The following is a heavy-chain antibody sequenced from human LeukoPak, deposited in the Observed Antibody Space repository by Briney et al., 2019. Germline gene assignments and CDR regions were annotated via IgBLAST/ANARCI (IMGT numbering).Heavy chain of an antibody. CDR1: GFTFSSYS. CDR3: AKAPPQSDYYDSSGYFFDY. D-gene: IGHD3-22*01. J-gene: IGHJ4*02. V-gene: IGHV3-23*01. Sequence: GGSLRLSCAASGFTFSSYSMNWVRQAPGKGLEWVSAISGSGGSTYYADSVEGRFTISRDNSKNTLYLQMNSLRAEDTAVYYCAKAPPQSDYYDSSGYFFDYWGQGTLVTVSS. CDR2: ISGSGGST.